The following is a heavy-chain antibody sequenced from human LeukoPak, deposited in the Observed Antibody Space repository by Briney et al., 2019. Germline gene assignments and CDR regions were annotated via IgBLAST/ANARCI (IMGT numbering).Heavy chain of an antibody. J-gene: IGHJ4*02. Sequence: ASVKVSCKASGYTFTDYSIHWVRQAPGQSLEWMGWINADNGNTKYSQKFQDRVTITRDTSASTVYMELSSLRSEDTAVYYCARGSSGRHGDYWGQGTLVTVSS. CDR3: ARGSSGRHGDY. CDR2: INADNGNT. D-gene: IGHD3-10*01. CDR1: GYTFTDYS. V-gene: IGHV1-3*01.